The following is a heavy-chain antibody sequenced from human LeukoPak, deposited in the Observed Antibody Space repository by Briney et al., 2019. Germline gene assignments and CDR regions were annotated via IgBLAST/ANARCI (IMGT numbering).Heavy chain of an antibody. D-gene: IGHD7-27*01. CDR1: AGSISSYY. CDR2: IYYSGST. V-gene: IGHV4-59*08. Sequence: PSETLSLTCTVSAGSISSYYWSRIRQPPGKGLEWIAYIYYSGSTNYSPSLKSRVTVSLDTSKNQFSLKLSSVTAADTAVYYCAGSRRVTGDGTFDYWGQGTLVTVSS. J-gene: IGHJ4*02. CDR3: AGSRRVTGDGTFDY.